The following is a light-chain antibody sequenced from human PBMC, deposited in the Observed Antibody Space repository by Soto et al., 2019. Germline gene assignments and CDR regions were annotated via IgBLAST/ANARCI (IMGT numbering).Light chain of an antibody. Sequence: QSVLTQPPSASETPGQRVTISCSGSSSNIGSNHVYWYQHLPGTAPKLLIYRNYLRPSGVPDRFSASKSATSASLAISGLRSDYEADYYGGAWDDSLSGWVFGGGTKVTVL. J-gene: IGLJ3*02. CDR3: GAWDDSLSGWV. V-gene: IGLV1-47*01. CDR2: RNY. CDR1: SSNIGSNH.